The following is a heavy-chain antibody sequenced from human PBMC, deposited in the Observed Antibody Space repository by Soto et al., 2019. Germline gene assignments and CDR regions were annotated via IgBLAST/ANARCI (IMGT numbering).Heavy chain of an antibody. D-gene: IGHD4-4*01. J-gene: IGHJ5*02. V-gene: IGHV3-74*01. CDR1: GFTFGSHW. CDR2: INSDGSST. Sequence: GGSLRLSCAASGFTFGSHWMHWVRQAPGKGLVWVSRINSDGSSTTYADSVKGRFTISRDDAKSTLYLQMNSLRAEDTAVYYWARDRNSNYWFDPWGQGTLVTVSS. CDR3: ARDRNSNYWFDP.